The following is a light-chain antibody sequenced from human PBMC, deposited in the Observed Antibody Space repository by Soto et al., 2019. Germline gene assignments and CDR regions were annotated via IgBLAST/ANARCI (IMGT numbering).Light chain of an antibody. J-gene: IGKJ1*01. V-gene: IGKV1-5*03. CDR3: QQYNSYLWT. CDR1: PSISSW. Sequence: DIQMTQSPSTLSASVGDRVTITCRASPSISSWLAWYQQKPGKAPNLLIYKASSLATGVPSRFSGSGSGPEFTLTISSLQPDDFATYYCQQYNSYLWTFGQGTKVEIK. CDR2: KAS.